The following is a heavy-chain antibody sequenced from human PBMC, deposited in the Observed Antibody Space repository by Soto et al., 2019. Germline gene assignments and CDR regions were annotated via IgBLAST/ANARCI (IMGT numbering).Heavy chain of an antibody. Sequence: QVQLQESGPGLVKPSLTLSLSCTVSGGSISSGGYYWSWIRQHPGKGLEWIGYIYYSGSTYYNPSLKSRVTISVDKSKNQFSLKLSSVTAADTAVYYCASGEVAKDAFDIWGQGTMVTVSS. J-gene: IGHJ3*02. CDR3: ASGEVAKDAFDI. V-gene: IGHV4-31*03. CDR2: IYYSGST. CDR1: GGSISSGGYY. D-gene: IGHD3-10*01.